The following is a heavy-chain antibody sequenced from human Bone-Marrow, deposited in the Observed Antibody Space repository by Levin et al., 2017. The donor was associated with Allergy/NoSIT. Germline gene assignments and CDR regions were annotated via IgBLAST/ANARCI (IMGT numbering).Heavy chain of an antibody. J-gene: IGHJ5*02. D-gene: IGHD2-15*01. Sequence: PGGSLRLSCAASGFTFSGSAMHWVRQASGKGLEWVGRIRSKANSYATAYAASVKGRFTISRDDSKNTAYLQMNSLKTEDTAVYYCTRRGGRYCSGGSCYSSEGWFDPWGQGTLVTVSS. V-gene: IGHV3-73*01. CDR2: IRSKANSYAT. CDR3: TRRGGRYCSGGSCYSSEGWFDP. CDR1: GFTFSGSA.